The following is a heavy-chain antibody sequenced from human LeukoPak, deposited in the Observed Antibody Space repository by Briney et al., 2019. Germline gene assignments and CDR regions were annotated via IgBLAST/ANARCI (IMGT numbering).Heavy chain of an antibody. CDR3: ARVPPYCGGDCYSFPD. CDR2: INHSGST. J-gene: IGHJ4*02. CDR1: GGSFSGYY. Sequence: SETLSLTCAVYGGSFSGYYWSWIRQPPGKGLEWIGEINHSGSTNYNPSLKSRVTISVDTSKNQFSLKLSSVTAADTAVYYCARVPPYCGGDCYSFPDWGQGTLVTVSS. D-gene: IGHD2-21*02. V-gene: IGHV4-34*01.